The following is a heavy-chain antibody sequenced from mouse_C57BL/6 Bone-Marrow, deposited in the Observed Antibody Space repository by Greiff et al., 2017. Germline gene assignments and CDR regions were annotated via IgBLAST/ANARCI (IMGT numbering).Heavy chain of an antibody. CDR3: ARLGLGKAWFAY. D-gene: IGHD4-1*01. V-gene: IGHV1-63*01. CDR1: GYTFTNYW. J-gene: IGHJ3*01. Sequence: VQLQESGAELVRPGTSVKMSCKASGYTFTNYWIGWAKQRPGHGLEWIGDIYPGGGYTNYNEKFKGKATLTADKSSSTAYMQFSSLTSEDSAIYYCARLGLGKAWFAYWGQGTLVTVSA. CDR2: IYPGGGYT.